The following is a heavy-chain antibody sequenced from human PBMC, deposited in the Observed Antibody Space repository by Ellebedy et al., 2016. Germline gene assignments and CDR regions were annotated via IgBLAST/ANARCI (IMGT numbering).Heavy chain of an antibody. J-gene: IGHJ4*02. CDR3: ARAPIYFDFWSGYLDY. V-gene: IGHV3-48*01. D-gene: IGHD3-3*01. Sequence: GGSLRLXXAASGFTFSSYSMNWVRQAPGKGLEWVSYISSSSTTIYYADSVKGRFTISRDNAKNSLYLQMSSLRAEDTAVYYCARAPIYFDFWSGYLDYWGQGTLVTVSS. CDR1: GFTFSSYS. CDR2: ISSSSTTI.